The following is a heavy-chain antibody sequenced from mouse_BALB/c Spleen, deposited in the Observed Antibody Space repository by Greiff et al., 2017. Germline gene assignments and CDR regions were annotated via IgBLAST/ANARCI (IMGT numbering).Heavy chain of an antibody. CDR2: INSNGGST. J-gene: IGHJ4*01. CDR3: ARVRYGSSYVYAMDY. CDR1: GFTFSSYG. D-gene: IGHD1-1*01. Sequence: EVQRVESGGGLVQPGGSLKLSCAASGFTFSSYGMSWVRQTPDKRLELVATINSNGGSTYYPDSVKGRFTISRDNAKNTLYLQMSSLKSEDTAMYYCARVRYGSSYVYAMDYWGQGTSVTVSS. V-gene: IGHV5-6-3*01.